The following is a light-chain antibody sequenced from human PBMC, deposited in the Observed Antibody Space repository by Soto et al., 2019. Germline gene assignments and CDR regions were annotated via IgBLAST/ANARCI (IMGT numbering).Light chain of an antibody. V-gene: IGLV2-14*03. J-gene: IGLJ2*01. CDR3: TSWTTSTTMI. CDR1: SSDIGAYNF. CDR2: DVN. Sequence: QSVRTQPASGSGSPGQAITISCTGTSSDIGAYNFVSWYQQHPGKAPKLILYDVNIRPSGVSNRFSGSKSGNTASLTISGLQAEDEADYYCTSWTTSTTMIFGGGT.